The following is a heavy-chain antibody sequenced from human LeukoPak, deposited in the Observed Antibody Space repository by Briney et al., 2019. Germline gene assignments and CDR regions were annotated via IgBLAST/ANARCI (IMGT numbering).Heavy chain of an antibody. J-gene: IGHJ6*03. D-gene: IGHD6-13*01. Sequence: ASVKVSCKASGYTFTSYDINWVRQAPGQGLEWMGWMNPNSGNTGYAQKFQGRVTMTRNTSISTAYMELSSLRSEDTAVYYCARGPRWYVFNYYYYMDVWGKGTTVTISS. CDR2: MNPNSGNT. V-gene: IGHV1-8*01. CDR1: GYTFTSYD. CDR3: ARGPRWYVFNYYYYMDV.